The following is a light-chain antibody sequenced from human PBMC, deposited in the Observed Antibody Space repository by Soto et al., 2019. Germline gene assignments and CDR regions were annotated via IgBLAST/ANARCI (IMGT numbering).Light chain of an antibody. V-gene: IGLV2-14*01. CDR2: EVN. Sequence: QSALTQPASLSGSPGQSITISCTGTSSDIGAYDYVSWFQQHPGKAPKLMISEVNNRPSGVSNRFSGSKSGNTAYLTISGLQVEDEAEYYCCSYAAPSEVFGTGTKVTV. CDR3: CSYAAPSEV. CDR1: SSDIGAYDY. J-gene: IGLJ1*01.